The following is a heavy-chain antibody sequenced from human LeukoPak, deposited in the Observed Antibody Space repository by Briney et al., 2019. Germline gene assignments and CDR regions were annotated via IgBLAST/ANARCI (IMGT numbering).Heavy chain of an antibody. V-gene: IGHV3-53*01. Sequence: PGGSLRLSCAASGFTVSSNYMNWVRQAPGKGLEWVSGIYVDGSTYYADSVKGRFTISRDNSKNTLYLQMNSLRAEDTAMYYCARAPGVRAFDIWGQGTMVTVSS. CDR3: ARAPGVRAFDI. CDR1: GFTVSSNY. J-gene: IGHJ3*02. CDR2: IYVDGST. D-gene: IGHD3-3*01.